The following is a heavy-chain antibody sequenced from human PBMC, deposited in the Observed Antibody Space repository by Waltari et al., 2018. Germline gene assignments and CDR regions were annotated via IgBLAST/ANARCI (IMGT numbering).Heavy chain of an antibody. Sequence: QVELQESGAGLVKPSENLSLTCTVYGGSINSYYWSWIRQPAGKGLEWLGRLFSRGNTTYTPPLKSRFTMSVYTSKNQFSRKRSSVPAADSAVYFCARVKRGVVSAGTRVYYYYYMDVWGKGTTVTISS. CDR2: LFSRGNT. CDR3: ARVKRGVVSAGTRVYYYYYMDV. V-gene: IGHV4-4*07. D-gene: IGHD6-13*01. CDR1: GGSINSYY. J-gene: IGHJ6*03.